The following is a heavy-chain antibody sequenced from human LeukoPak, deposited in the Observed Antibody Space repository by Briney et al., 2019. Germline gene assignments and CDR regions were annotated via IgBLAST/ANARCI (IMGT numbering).Heavy chain of an antibody. J-gene: IGHJ6*03. CDR1: GGSFSGYY. CDR3: ARVGRRIVVPAAHYYYYYMDV. CDR2: INHSGST. Sequence: SETLSLTCAVYGGSFSGYYWSWVRQPPGKGLEWIGEINHSGSTNYNPSLKSRVTISVDTSKNQFSLKLSSVTAADTAVYYCARVGRRIVVPAAHYYYYYMDVWGKGTTVTVSS. V-gene: IGHV4-34*01. D-gene: IGHD2-2*01.